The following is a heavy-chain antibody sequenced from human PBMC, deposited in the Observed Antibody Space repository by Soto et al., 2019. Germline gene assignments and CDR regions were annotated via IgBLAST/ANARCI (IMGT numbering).Heavy chain of an antibody. J-gene: IGHJ6*02. CDR2: MNPNNGNT. CDR1: GYTFSSYD. V-gene: IGHV1-8*01. Sequence: ASVKVSCKAPGYTFSSYDLNWVRQATGQGLEWMGWMNPNNGNTGYAQKFQGRVTMTRNTSISTAYMELSSLRSEDTAVYYCARGDNWNYGSYYYGMDVWGQGTTVTVSS. CDR3: ARGDNWNYGSYYYGMDV. D-gene: IGHD1-7*01.